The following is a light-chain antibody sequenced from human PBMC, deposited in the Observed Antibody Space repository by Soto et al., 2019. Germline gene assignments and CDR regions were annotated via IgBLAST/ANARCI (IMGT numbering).Light chain of an antibody. J-gene: IGKJ1*01. CDR3: QQYDTSPT. CDR1: QSVSSSY. CDR2: DAS. Sequence: EIVLTQSPGTLSLSPGERATLSCRASQSVSSSYLAWYQQRPGQAPRLLIYDASPRATGIPDRFSGSGSGTDFTLTITRLEPEDFAVYHCQQYDTSPTFGQGTTVEIK. V-gene: IGKV3-20*01.